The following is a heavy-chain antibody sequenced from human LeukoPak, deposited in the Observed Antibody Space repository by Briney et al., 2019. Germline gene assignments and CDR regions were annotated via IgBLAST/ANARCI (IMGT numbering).Heavy chain of an antibody. Sequence: PGGSLRLSCAASGFTFSRYGLLLVRQAPGKGLDVVTFIRYDGNHQYYADSVKGRFTISRDNSKNTFYLQMNSLRAEDTAVYYCAKDGMVGATTGLYYFDYWGQGILVTVSS. J-gene: IGHJ4*02. CDR2: IRYDGNHQ. D-gene: IGHD1-26*01. CDR1: GFTFSRYG. V-gene: IGHV3-30*02. CDR3: AKDGMVGATTGLYYFDY.